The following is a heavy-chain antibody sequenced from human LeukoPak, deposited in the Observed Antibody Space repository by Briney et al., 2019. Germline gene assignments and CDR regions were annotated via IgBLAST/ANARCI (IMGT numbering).Heavy chain of an antibody. J-gene: IGHJ4*02. CDR3: ARETFYGDYPEY. D-gene: IGHD4-17*01. CDR2: LHTTGGT. CDR1: GASISSGNYY. Sequence: PSETLSLTCIVSGASISSGNYYWTWIRQPAGKGLEWIGRLHTTGGTNYNPSLKSRVSISVDTSRNQLSLRLTSVTAADTAVYYCARETFYGDYPEYWGQGTLVTVSS. V-gene: IGHV4-61*02.